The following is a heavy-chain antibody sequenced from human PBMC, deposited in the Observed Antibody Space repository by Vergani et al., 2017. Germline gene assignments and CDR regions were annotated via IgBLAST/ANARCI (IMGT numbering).Heavy chain of an antibody. V-gene: IGHV3-23*01. CDR2: ISGSGGST. CDR3: AKDGGSQGYYLDY. Sequence: EVQLLESGGGLVQPGGSLRLSCAASGFTFSSYAMSWVRQAPGKGLEWVSAISGSGGSTYYADSVKGRFTISRDKSKNTLYLQMNSLRAEETAVYYCAKDGGSQGYYLDYWGQGTLVTVSS. CDR1: GFTFSSYA. D-gene: IGHD4-23*01. J-gene: IGHJ4*02.